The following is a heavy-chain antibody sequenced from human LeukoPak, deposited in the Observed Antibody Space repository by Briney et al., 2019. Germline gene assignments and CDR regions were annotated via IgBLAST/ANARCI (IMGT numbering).Heavy chain of an antibody. J-gene: IGHJ4*02. CDR2: IYHSGST. CDR3: AGYGDYAGLYYFDY. CDR1: GGSISSGGYS. Sequence: SETLSLTCAVSGGSISSGGYSWSWIRQPPGKGLEWIGYIYHSGSTYYNPSLKSRVTISVDRSKNQFSLKLSSVTAADTAVYYYAGYGDYAGLYYFDYWGQGTLVTVSS. D-gene: IGHD4-17*01. V-gene: IGHV4-30-2*01.